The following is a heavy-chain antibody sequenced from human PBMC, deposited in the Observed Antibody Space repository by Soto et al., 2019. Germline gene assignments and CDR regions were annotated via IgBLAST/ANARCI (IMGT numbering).Heavy chain of an antibody. Sequence: QVQLVESGGGVVQPGRSLRLSCAVSGFTFSSYGMHWVRQAPGKGLEWVAVIWSDGNNKYYADSVKGRFTISRDNSKNALFLQMNSLRAEDTAVYYCARDRGGGYVDWGQGTLVTVSS. CDR1: GFTFSSYG. J-gene: IGHJ4*02. V-gene: IGHV3-33*01. CDR2: IWSDGNNK. D-gene: IGHD5-12*01. CDR3: ARDRGGGYVD.